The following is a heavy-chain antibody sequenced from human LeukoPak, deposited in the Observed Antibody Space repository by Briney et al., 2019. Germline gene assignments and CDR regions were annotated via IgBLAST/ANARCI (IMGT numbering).Heavy chain of an antibody. CDR1: GYTLTELS. V-gene: IGHV1-24*01. Sequence: ASVKVSCKVSGYTLTELSMHWVRQAPGKGLEGMGGFDPEDGETIYAQKFQGRVTMTEDTSTDTAYMELSSLRSEDTAVYYCAGERGYNDGLDVWGQGTTVTVSS. J-gene: IGHJ6*02. D-gene: IGHD1-1*01. CDR2: FDPEDGET. CDR3: AGERGYNDGLDV.